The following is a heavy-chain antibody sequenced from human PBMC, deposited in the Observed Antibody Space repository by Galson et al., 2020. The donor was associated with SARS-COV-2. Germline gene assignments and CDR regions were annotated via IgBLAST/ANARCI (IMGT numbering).Heavy chain of an antibody. Sequence: LSLTCAASGFTFSDYYMSWIRQAPGKGLEWVSYISSSSSYTNYADSVKGRFTISRDNAKNSRYLQMNSLRAEDTAVYYCARDCSGGSCYVYWGQGTLVTVSS. V-gene: IGHV3-11*06. CDR2: ISSSSSYT. CDR1: GFTFSDYY. CDR3: ARDCSGGSCYVY. D-gene: IGHD2-15*01. J-gene: IGHJ4*02.